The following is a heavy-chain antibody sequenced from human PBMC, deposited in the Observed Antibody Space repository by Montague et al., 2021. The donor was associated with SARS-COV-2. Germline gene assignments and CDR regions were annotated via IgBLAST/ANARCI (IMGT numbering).Heavy chain of an antibody. CDR2: ISSSSSYI. J-gene: IGHJ4*02. Sequence: SLRLSCAASGFTLSSYSMNWVRQAPGKGLEWVSSISSSSSYIYYADSVKGRFTISRDNAKNSLYLQMNSLRAEDTAVYYCASDRGELHAADYWGQGTLVTVSS. V-gene: IGHV3-21*01. D-gene: IGHD1-26*01. CDR3: ASDRGELHAADY. CDR1: GFTLSSYS.